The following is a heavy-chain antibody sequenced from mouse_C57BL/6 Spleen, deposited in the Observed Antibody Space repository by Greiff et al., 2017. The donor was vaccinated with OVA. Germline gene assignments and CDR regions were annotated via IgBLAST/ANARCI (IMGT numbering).Heavy chain of an antibody. D-gene: IGHD1-1*01. CDR3: GRGSNYVDY. Sequence: QVQLQQPGAELVKPGASVKLSCKASGYTFTSYWMQWVKQRPGQGLEWIGEIDPSDSYTNYNQKFKGKATLTVDTSSSTAYMQLSSLTSEDSAVYYCGRGSNYVDYWGQGTTLTVSS. CDR1: GYTFTSYW. J-gene: IGHJ2*01. CDR2: IDPSDSYT. V-gene: IGHV1-50*01.